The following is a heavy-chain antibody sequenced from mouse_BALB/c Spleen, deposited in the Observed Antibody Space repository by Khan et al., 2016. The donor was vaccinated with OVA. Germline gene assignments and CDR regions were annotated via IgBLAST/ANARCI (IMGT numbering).Heavy chain of an antibody. CDR3: ARGFYDGYWAWLAY. V-gene: IGHV1-54*01. J-gene: IGHJ3*01. CDR2: INPGSGGT. CDR1: GYAFTHYL. D-gene: IGHD2-3*01. Sequence: QVQLQQSGTELVRPGTSVKVSCKASGYAFTHYLIEWVKQRPGQGLEWIGVINPGSGGTNYNEKFEGKATLTADNSSSTAYMHLSSLTSDDSAVYFCARGFYDGYWAWLAYWGQGILVTVSA.